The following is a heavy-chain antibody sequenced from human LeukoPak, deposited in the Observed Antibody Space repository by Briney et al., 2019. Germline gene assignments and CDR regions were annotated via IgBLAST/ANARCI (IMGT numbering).Heavy chain of an antibody. Sequence: SETLSLTCAVYGGSFSGYYWSWIRQPLGKGLEWIGEINHSGSTNYNPSLKSRVTISVDTSKNQFSLKLSSVTAADTAVYYCAGNLYNWNDGSRTNFDYWGQGTLVTVSS. V-gene: IGHV4-34*01. J-gene: IGHJ4*02. CDR2: INHSGST. D-gene: IGHD1-1*01. CDR1: GGSFSGYY. CDR3: AGNLYNWNDGSRTNFDY.